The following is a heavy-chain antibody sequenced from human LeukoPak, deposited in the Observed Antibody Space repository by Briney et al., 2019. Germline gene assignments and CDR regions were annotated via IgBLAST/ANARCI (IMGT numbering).Heavy chain of an antibody. CDR2: VRGSGTAT. Sequence: GGSLRLSCAASGFTFSTYAMTWFRQAPGKGLEWVSAVRGSGTATYYADSVKGRFTISRDNPNNRLYLQMNSLRAEDTAIYYCVKTSRRDSTYDSPFDYWGQGTVVTVSS. J-gene: IGHJ4*02. CDR1: GFTFSTYA. V-gene: IGHV3-23*01. D-gene: IGHD3-3*01. CDR3: VKTSRRDSTYDSPFDY.